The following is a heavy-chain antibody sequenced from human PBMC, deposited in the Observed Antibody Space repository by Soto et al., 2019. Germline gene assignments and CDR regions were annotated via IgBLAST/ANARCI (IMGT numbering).Heavy chain of an antibody. CDR2: ISGSGGST. J-gene: IGHJ3*02. Sequence: PGGSLRLSCXASGFTFSSYAMSWVRQAPGKGLEWVSAISGSGGSTYYADSVKGRFTISRDNSKNTLYLQMNSLRAEDTAVYYCAKCHPPSITMIVVVSPGSAFDIWGQGTMVTVSS. V-gene: IGHV3-23*01. CDR3: AKCHPPSITMIVVVSPGSAFDI. CDR1: GFTFSSYA. D-gene: IGHD3-22*01.